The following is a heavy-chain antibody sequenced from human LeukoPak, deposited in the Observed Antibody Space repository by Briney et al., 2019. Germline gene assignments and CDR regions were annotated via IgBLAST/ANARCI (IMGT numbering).Heavy chain of an antibody. CDR1: GGTFSSYA. CDR2: IIPIFGTA. Sequence: EASVKVSCKASGGTFSSYAISWVRQAPGQGLEWMGGIIPIFGTANYAQKFQGRVTITTDESTSTAYMELSSLRSEDTAVYYCARDSSGYSLWFDPWGQGTLVTVSS. J-gene: IGHJ5*02. CDR3: ARDSSGYSLWFDP. V-gene: IGHV1-69*05. D-gene: IGHD3-22*01.